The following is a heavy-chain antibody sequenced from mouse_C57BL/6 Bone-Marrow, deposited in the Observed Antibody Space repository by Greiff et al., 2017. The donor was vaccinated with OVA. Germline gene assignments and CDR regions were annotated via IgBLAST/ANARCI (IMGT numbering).Heavy chain of an antibody. Sequence: QVQLQQSGAELARPGASVKLSCKASGYTFTSYGISWVKQRTGQGLEWIGEIYPRSGNTYYNEKFKGKATLTADKSSSTAYMELRSLTSEDSAVYFCARRTCRITTVVAWFAYWGQGTLVTVSA. J-gene: IGHJ3*01. CDR3: ARRTCRITTVVAWFAY. CDR1: GYTFTSYG. V-gene: IGHV1-81*01. D-gene: IGHD1-1*01. CDR2: IYPRSGNT.